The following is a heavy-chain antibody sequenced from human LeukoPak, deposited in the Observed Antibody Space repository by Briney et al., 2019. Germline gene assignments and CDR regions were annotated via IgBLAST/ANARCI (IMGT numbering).Heavy chain of an antibody. D-gene: IGHD6-19*01. J-gene: IGHJ5*02. Sequence: GASVKVSCKASGGTFTSYTIFWVRQAPGQGLEWMGRIIPIIGKTDYAQKFQGRVTINADKSTSTAYMELRSLRSEDTAVYYCARGVAVASRFDPWGQGTLVTVSS. CDR2: IIPIIGKT. CDR1: GGTFTSYT. CDR3: ARGVAVASRFDP. V-gene: IGHV1-69*08.